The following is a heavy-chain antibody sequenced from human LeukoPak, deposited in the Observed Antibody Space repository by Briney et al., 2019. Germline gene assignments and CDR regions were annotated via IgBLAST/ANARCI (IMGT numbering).Heavy chain of an antibody. CDR3: LRERAGAQSWVALDP. CDR2: IYGDGTT. V-gene: IGHV3-66*02. J-gene: IGHJ5*02. CDR1: GFTVSNDY. D-gene: IGHD3-10*01. Sequence: GGSLRLSCAASGFTVSNDYMAWVRQAPGRGLEGVSLIYGDGTTFYTDSVKGRFTISRDNFKNTLYLQMSSLRPEETALYYCLRERAGAQSWVALDPWGQGTLVTVSS.